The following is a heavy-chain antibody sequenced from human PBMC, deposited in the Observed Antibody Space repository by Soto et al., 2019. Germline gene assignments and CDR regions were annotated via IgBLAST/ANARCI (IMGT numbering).Heavy chain of an antibody. CDR2: ISAYNGNT. Sequence: ASVKVSCKASGYTFTNYGISWVRQAPGQGLEWMGWISAYNGNTNYAQKLQGRVTMTTDTSTSTAYMELRSLRSDDTAVYYCARDIVVVPAAIRDNWFGPWGQGTLVTVSS. D-gene: IGHD2-2*02. CDR3: ARDIVVVPAAIRDNWFGP. J-gene: IGHJ5*02. CDR1: GYTFTNYG. V-gene: IGHV1-18*04.